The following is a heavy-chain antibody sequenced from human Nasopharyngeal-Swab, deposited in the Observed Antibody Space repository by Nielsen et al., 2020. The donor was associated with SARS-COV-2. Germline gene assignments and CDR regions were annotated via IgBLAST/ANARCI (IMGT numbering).Heavy chain of an antibody. Sequence: GGSLRLSCAASGLTFSNAGMSWVRKAPGKGLEWVGRIKSKTDCGTTDYAAPVKGRFTISRDDSQNTLYLQMNSLKTEDTAVYYCTTDPKQWLVEYYYYMDVWGKGTTVTVSS. CDR1: GLTFSNAG. CDR3: TTDPKQWLVEYYYYMDV. D-gene: IGHD6-19*01. CDR2: IKSKTDCGTT. V-gene: IGHV3-15*01. J-gene: IGHJ6*03.